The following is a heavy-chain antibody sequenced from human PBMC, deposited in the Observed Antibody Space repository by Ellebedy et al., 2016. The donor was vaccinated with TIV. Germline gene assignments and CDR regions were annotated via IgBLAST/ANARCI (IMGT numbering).Heavy chain of an antibody. J-gene: IGHJ6*02. CDR2: IWYDGSNK. D-gene: IGHD3-10*01. V-gene: IGHV3-33*01. CDR1: GFTFSSYG. CDR3: ARDLVPMSLRGMVRTLGMDV. Sequence: PGGSLRLSCAASGFTFSSYGMHWVRQAPGKGLEWVAVIWYDGSNKYYADSVKGRFTISRDNSKNTLYLQMNSLRAEDTAVYYCARDLVPMSLRGMVRTLGMDVWGQGTTVTVSS.